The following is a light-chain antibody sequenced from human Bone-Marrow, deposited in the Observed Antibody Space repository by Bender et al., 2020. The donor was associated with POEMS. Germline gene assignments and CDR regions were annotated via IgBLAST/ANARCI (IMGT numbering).Light chain of an antibody. CDR2: SSH. Sequence: QSVLTQPPSASGTPGQRVTISCSGGSSNIGAHAVNWYQHLPGTAPKLLIYSSHRRPSEVPDRFSGSRSGTSASLAISGLQSEDEADDYCEVWEDSLNGWVFGGGTKLTVL. V-gene: IGLV1-44*01. J-gene: IGLJ3*02. CDR3: EVWEDSLNGWV. CDR1: SSNIGAHA.